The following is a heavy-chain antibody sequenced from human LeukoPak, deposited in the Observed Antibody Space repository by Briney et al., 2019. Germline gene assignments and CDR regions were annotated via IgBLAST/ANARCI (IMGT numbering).Heavy chain of an antibody. V-gene: IGHV3-30*09. J-gene: IGHJ5*02. CDR2: ISYDGSNK. CDR3: AREVVVRENWFGP. CDR1: GFTFSSYA. Sequence: PGGSLRLSCAASGFTFSSYAMHWVRQAPGKGLEWVAVISYDGSNKYYADSVKGRFAISRDNSKNTLYLQMNSLRAEDTAVYYCAREVVVRENWFGPWGQGTLVTVSS. D-gene: IGHD2-21*01.